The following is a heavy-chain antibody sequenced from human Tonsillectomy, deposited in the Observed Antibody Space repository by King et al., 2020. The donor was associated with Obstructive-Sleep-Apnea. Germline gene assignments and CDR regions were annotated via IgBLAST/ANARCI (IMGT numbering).Heavy chain of an antibody. J-gene: IGHJ6*02. CDR3: ARHYAFSRGIAYYAMDL. CDR2: IEPGDSDT. CDR1: GYSFTSYW. Sequence: VQLVQSGAEVKKPGESLKISCQGSGYSFTSYWIGGVRQMPGKGLEWMGSIEPGDSDTRYSPSFQGQGTIPADKSISTAYLQWSSLKASHTALYYCARHYAFSRGIAYYAMDLWGPGPPVPVSS. V-gene: IGHV5-51*01. D-gene: IGHD3-3*01.